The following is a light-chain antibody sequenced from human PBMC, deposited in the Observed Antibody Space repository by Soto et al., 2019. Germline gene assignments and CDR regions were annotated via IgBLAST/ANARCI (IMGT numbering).Light chain of an antibody. V-gene: IGKV3-15*01. CDR1: QSISSN. CDR3: QQYNNWPQT. Sequence: EIVMTQSPATLSVSPGERATLSCRASQSISSNLAWYQQKPGQAPRLLIYGASTRVAGIPARFRGSGSGTEFTLSISSLQSEDFAVYYCQQYNNWPQTFGQGTKLEIK. CDR2: GAS. J-gene: IGKJ2*01.